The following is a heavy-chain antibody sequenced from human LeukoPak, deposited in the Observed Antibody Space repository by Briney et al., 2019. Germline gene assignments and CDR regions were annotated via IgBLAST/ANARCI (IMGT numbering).Heavy chain of an antibody. CDR2: INHSGST. Sequence: SETLSLTCAVYGGSFSGYYWSWIRQPPGKGLEWIGEINHSGSTNYNPSLKSRVTISVDTSKNQFSLKLSSVTAADTAVYYCARANYYDSSGYDYWGQGTLVTVSS. CDR1: GGSFSGYY. V-gene: IGHV4-34*01. J-gene: IGHJ4*02. D-gene: IGHD3-22*01. CDR3: ARANYYDSSGYDY.